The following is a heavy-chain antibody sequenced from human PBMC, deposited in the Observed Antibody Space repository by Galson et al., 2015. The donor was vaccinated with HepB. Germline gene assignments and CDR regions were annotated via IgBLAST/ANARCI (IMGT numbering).Heavy chain of an antibody. CDR1: GFPFSSYS. D-gene: IGHD6-19*01. V-gene: IGHV3-21*03. CDR3: ARDRGEAVAGTQDIFDY. Sequence: SLRLSCAASGFPFSSYSMNWVRQAPGKGLEWVSSISSSSSYIYYADSVKGRFTISRDNAKNSLYLQMNSLRAEDTAVYYWARDRGEAVAGTQDIFDYLGQGTLVSVYS. CDR2: ISSSSSYI. J-gene: IGHJ4*02.